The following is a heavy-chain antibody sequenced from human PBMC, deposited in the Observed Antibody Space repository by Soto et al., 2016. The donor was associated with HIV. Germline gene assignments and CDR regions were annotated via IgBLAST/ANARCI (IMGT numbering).Heavy chain of an antibody. CDR2: ISWNNGNI. Sequence: EVQLVESGGGLVQPGRSLRLSCASSGFTFDDYAIHWVRQAPGKGLEWVSGISWNNGNIGYADSVKGRFTISRDNAKNSLYLQMDSPRAEDTAWYYCVKDNSGWCYFDNWGQGTLVTVSS. CDR1: GFTFDDYA. CDR3: VKDNSGWCYFDN. D-gene: IGHD6-19*01. J-gene: IGHJ4*02. V-gene: IGHV3-9*01.